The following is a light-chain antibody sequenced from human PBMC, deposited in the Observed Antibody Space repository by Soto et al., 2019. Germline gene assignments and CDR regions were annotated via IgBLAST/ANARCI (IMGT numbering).Light chain of an antibody. CDR3: QQYGSSPQVT. CDR2: AVS. Sequence: EIVMTQSPHTLSVSPGERATLSCRASQSISTSLAWYQQRPGQAPRLLMSAVSTRAPGIPARFSGSGSGTDFTLTISRLEPEDFAVYYCQQYGSSPQVTFGQGTRLEIK. V-gene: IGKV3-20*01. J-gene: IGKJ5*01. CDR1: QSISTS.